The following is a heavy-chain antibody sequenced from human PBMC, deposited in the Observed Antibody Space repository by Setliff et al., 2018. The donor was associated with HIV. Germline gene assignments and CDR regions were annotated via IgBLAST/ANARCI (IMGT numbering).Heavy chain of an antibody. CDR1: GGSISRGDYY. D-gene: IGHD2-15*01. J-gene: IGHJ4*02. CDR2: IYTSGSTSGST. V-gene: IGHV4-61*09. CDR3: ARGDRCSGDTCYYY. Sequence: PSETLSLTCTVSGGSISRGDYYWNWIRQPAGKGLEWIGHIYTSGSTSGSTYYNPSLKSRVIISVDMSKNQFSLNLNSVTAADTAVYHCARGDRCSGDTCYYYWGQGALVTVSS.